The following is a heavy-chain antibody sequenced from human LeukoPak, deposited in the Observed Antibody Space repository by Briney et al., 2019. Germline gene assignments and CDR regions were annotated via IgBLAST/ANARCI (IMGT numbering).Heavy chain of an antibody. CDR2: ISSSGSTI. V-gene: IGHV3-48*03. CDR1: GFTFSSYE. Sequence: GGTLRLSCAASGFTFSSYEMNWVRQAPGKGLEWVSYISSSGSTIYYADSVKGRFTISRDNAKNSLYLQMNSLSAEDTGVYYCAELGITMIGGVWGKGTTVTISS. CDR3: AELGITMIGGV. D-gene: IGHD3-10*02. J-gene: IGHJ6*04.